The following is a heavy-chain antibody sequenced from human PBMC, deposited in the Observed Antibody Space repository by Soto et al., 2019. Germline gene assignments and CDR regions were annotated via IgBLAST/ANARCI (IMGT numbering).Heavy chain of an antibody. V-gene: IGHV3-30-3*01. J-gene: IGHJ1*01. CDR3: ARVDTGTFAAEYFQH. D-gene: IGHD1-26*01. Sequence: QVHLVEFGGGVVQPGRSLRLSCATSGFTFSAFAMHWVRQAPGKGLEWVTVISSDGTYKYYADSVKGRFTISRDNSKNTLYLQMDSLRPEDTAVYYCARVDTGTFAAEYFQHWGQGTLVTVSS. CDR2: ISSDGTYK. CDR1: GFTFSAFA.